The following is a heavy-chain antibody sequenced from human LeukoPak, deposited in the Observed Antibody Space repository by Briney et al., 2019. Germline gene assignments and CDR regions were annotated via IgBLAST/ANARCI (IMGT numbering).Heavy chain of an antibody. V-gene: IGHV1-8*01. CDR2: MGSKSGDT. J-gene: IGHJ4*02. D-gene: IGHD7-27*01. CDR1: GYTFTNYD. Sequence: WASVKVSCKASGYTFTNYDINWVRQATGQGLEWMGWMGSKSGDTGYAQKFQDRVTMTRDNFINTAYMELNNVRPEDTAVYYCVRGPPNWGFDYWGQGTLVTVPS. CDR3: VRGPPNWGFDY.